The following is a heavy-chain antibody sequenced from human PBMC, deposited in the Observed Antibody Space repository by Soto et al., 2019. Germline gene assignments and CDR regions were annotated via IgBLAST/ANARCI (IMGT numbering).Heavy chain of an antibody. Sequence: APVKVSCKASGYAFASYDMNWVRQATGQGLEWMGWMNPNSSGTNYAQKFQGRVTMTRDTSISTAYMELSRLRSDDTSVYYCARDEGETARNDAFDIWGQGTMVSLSS. D-gene: IGHD6-25*01. CDR3: ARDEGETARNDAFDI. J-gene: IGHJ3*02. V-gene: IGHV1-2*02. CDR1: GYAFASYD. CDR2: MNPNSSGT.